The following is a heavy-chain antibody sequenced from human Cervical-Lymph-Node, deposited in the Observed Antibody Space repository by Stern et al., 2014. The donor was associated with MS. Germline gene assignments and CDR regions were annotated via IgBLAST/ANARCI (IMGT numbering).Heavy chain of an antibody. CDR2: IYGGNGNT. Sequence: VQLVESEAEVKKPGASVHVSCKASGYAFTKYAIHWVRQAPGQRLQWMGWIYGGNGNTKYSQTFQGRVTFTQDTSATTAYMEVRSLRSDDTAVYYCARATHYDPQPRDFYYGMDVWGQGTTVIVSS. D-gene: IGHD3-16*01. J-gene: IGHJ6*02. CDR3: ARATHYDPQPRDFYYGMDV. V-gene: IGHV1-3*01. CDR1: GYAFTKYA.